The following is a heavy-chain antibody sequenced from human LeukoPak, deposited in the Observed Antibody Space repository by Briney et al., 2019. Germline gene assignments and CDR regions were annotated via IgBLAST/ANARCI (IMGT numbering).Heavy chain of an antibody. V-gene: IGHV3-23*01. CDR3: AKIGGSNYDFWSGYWVGGYFDY. D-gene: IGHD3-3*01. CDR2: ISGSGGST. Sequence: GVSLRLSCAASGFTFSSYAMSWVRQAPGKGLEWVSAISGSGGSTYYADSVKGRFTISRDNSKNTLYLQMNSLRAEDTAVYYCAKIGGSNYDFWSGYWVGGYFDYWGQGTLVTVSS. J-gene: IGHJ4*02. CDR1: GFTFSSYA.